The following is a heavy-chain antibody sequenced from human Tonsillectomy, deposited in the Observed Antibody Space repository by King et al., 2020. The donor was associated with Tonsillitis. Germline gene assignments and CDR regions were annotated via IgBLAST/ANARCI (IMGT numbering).Heavy chain of an antibody. J-gene: IGHJ5*02. CDR1: GGSISSSSYY. CDR3: ARHSCNWNYGRAGEDWFDP. D-gene: IGHD1-7*01. V-gene: IGHV4-39*01. Sequence: QLQESGPGLVKPSETLSLTCTVSGGSISSSSYYWGWVRQPPGKGLEWIGRIYFSGSTYYNPSLQSRVTISVDTSKNQFSLKLSSVTAADTAVYYCARHSCNWNYGRAGEDWFDPWGQGTLVTVSS. CDR2: IYFSGST.